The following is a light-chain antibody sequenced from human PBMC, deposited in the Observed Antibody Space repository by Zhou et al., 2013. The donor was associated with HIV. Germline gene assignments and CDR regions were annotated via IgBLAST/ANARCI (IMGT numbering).Light chain of an antibody. CDR2: GAS. J-gene: IGKJ2*01. CDR3: QQYYGPYT. CDR1: QSFSSIF. Sequence: DIVLTQSPGTLSLSPGERATLSCRASQSFSSIFLAWYQQKPGQAPRLLIYGASNRATGIPDRFSGSGSGTDFTLTISRLEPEDVAVYYCQQYYGPYTFGQGTKLEIK. V-gene: IGKV3-20*01.